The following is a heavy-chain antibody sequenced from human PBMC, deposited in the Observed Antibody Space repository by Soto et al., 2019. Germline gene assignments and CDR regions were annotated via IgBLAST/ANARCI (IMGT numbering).Heavy chain of an antibody. V-gene: IGHV3-23*01. CDR3: ANGVYYYYYMDV. CDR1: GFTFSNYW. Sequence: PGGSLRLSCAASGFTFSNYWMTWVRQAPGKGLEWVSAISGSGGSTYYADSVKGRFTISRDNSKNTLYLQMNSLRAEDTAVYYCANGVYYYYYMDVWGKGTTVTVSS. CDR2: ISGSGGST. J-gene: IGHJ6*03.